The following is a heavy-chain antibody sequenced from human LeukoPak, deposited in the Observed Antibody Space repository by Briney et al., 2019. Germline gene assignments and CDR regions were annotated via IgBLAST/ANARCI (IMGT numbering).Heavy chain of an antibody. CDR3: ARSVVAVAGDFRSGWYFDL. V-gene: IGHV4-34*01. Sequence: PSETLSLTCAVYGGSFSGYYWSWIRQPPGKGLEWIGEINHSGSTNYNPSLKSRVTISVDTSKNQFSLKLSSVTAADTAVYYCARSVVAVAGDFRSGWYFDLWGRGTLVTVSS. CDR1: GGSFSGYY. D-gene: IGHD6-19*01. J-gene: IGHJ2*01. CDR2: INHSGST.